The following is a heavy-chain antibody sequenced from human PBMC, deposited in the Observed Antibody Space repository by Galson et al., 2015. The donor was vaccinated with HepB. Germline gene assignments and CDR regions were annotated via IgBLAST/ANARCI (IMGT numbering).Heavy chain of an antibody. D-gene: IGHD3-10*01. V-gene: IGHV3-74*01. CDR2: ISSDERNT. Sequence: SLRLSCAGSGFTFSNFWMHWVRQGPGKGLEWISRISSDERNTDYAASVKGRFTISRDNARNTLFLQMDSLTAEDTAMYYCARAGGYYYGSASYYRYSDFWGQGTLVTVSS. J-gene: IGHJ4*02. CDR3: ARAGGYYYGSASYYRYSDF. CDR1: GFTFSNFW.